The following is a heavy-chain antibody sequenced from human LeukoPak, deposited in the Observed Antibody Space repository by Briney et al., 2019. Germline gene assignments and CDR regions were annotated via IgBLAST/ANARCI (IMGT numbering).Heavy chain of an antibody. CDR3: ARGTYYSSGSFNGMDV. Sequence: PGGSLRLSCAASGFTFSSYAMNWFRQAPGKGLEWVSGINWNGGRTGYADSVKGRFTISRDNAKNSLYLQMNSLRAEDTALYHCARGTYYSSGSFNGMDVWGQGTTVTVSS. D-gene: IGHD3-10*01. CDR1: GFTFSSYA. J-gene: IGHJ6*02. V-gene: IGHV3-20*01. CDR2: INWNGGRT.